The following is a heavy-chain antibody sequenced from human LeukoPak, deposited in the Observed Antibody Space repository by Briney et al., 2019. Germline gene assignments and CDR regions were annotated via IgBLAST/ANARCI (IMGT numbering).Heavy chain of an antibody. CDR3: AREPSIGVVITDYEAFDY. V-gene: IGHV4-4*07. CDR1: GGSINSYY. CDR2: IYTSGST. D-gene: IGHD3-3*01. J-gene: IGHJ4*02. Sequence: SETLSLTCTVSGGSINSYYWSWIRQPAGKGLEWIGRIYTSGSTNYNPSLKSRVTISVDKSKNQFSLKLSSVTAADTAVYYCAREPSIGVVITDYEAFDYWGQGTLVTVSS.